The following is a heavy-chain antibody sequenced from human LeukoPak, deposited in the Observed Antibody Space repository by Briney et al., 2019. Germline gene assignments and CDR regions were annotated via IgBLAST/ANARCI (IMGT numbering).Heavy chain of an antibody. Sequence: ASVKASCKASGYTFTGYYMHWVRQAPGQGLEWMGRINPNSGGTNYAQKFQGRVTMTRDTSISTAYMELSRLRSDDTAVYYCARDSGDGYKRNPIDYWGQGTLVTVS. CDR1: GYTFTGYY. D-gene: IGHD5-24*01. CDR3: ARDSGDGYKRNPIDY. V-gene: IGHV1-2*06. J-gene: IGHJ4*02. CDR2: INPNSGGT.